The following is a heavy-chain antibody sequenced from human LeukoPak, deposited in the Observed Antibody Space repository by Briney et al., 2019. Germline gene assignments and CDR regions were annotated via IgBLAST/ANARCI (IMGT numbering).Heavy chain of an antibody. V-gene: IGHV4-59*01. J-gene: IGHJ4*02. Sequence: SETLSLTCTVSGGSISSYYWTWIRQPPGKGLEWIGYIYYSGSTSYNPSLKSRVTISVDTSKNQFSLKLSSVTAADTAVYYCARAEGAYYYDSTPSAFDYWGQGTLVTVSS. CDR2: IYYSGST. CDR3: ARAEGAYYYDSTPSAFDY. D-gene: IGHD3-22*01. CDR1: GGSISSYY.